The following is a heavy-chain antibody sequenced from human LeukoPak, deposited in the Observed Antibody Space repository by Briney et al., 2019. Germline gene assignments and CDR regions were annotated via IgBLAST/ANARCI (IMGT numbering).Heavy chain of an antibody. J-gene: IGHJ5*02. CDR3: ARHWIETTKTYSYWFDP. CDR2: IYTRGST. Sequence: SETLSLTCTVSVDSTTSHYWSWIRDPPGKGQEWIGFIYTRGSTNYNPSLTSRVTMSGDTSKNQVSLTLNSVTAADTAVYYCARHWIETTKTYSYWFDPWGQGTLVTVSS. V-gene: IGHV4-4*09. D-gene: IGHD1-1*01. CDR1: VDSTTSHY.